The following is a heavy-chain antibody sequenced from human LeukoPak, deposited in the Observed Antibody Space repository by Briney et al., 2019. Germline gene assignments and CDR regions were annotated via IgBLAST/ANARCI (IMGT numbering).Heavy chain of an antibody. Sequence: GGSLRLSCAASGFTFNSYAFNWVCQAPGEGLEWVSYISSSSNVIYYTDSVKGRFTISRDNARNLLSLQMNSLRAEDTAVYYCARRKQWPRFYYFDYWGQGTLVTVSS. D-gene: IGHD6-19*01. CDR1: GFTFNSYA. J-gene: IGHJ4*02. V-gene: IGHV3-48*01. CDR2: ISSSSNVI. CDR3: ARRKQWPRFYYFDY.